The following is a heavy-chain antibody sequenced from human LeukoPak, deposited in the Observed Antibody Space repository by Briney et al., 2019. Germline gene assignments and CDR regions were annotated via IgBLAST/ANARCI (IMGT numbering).Heavy chain of an antibody. CDR1: GVSISSGGYC. CDR3: ARDECITGTNYGRDV. Sequence: PSQTLSLTCAVSGVSISSGGYCWSWIRQPPGQGLEWFGYIYHSGSNYYNPSLKSRVTISVYRTKNQFSLKLSSATAADTAAYYCARDECITGTNYGRDVWGQGTTVNVSS. J-gene: IGHJ6*02. D-gene: IGHD1-20*01. CDR2: IYHSGSN. V-gene: IGHV4-30-2*01.